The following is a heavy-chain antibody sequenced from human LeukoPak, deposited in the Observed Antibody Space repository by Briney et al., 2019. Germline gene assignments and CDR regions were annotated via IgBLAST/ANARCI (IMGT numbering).Heavy chain of an antibody. CDR1: GFTFSGSA. CDR2: ISGSGGST. Sequence: PGGSLRLSCAASGFTFSGSAIHWVRQSSGKGLEWVSAISGSGGSTYYADSVKGRFTISRDNSKNTLYLQMNSLRAEDTAVYYCAKGDIVVVVAATFDYWGQGTLVTVSS. V-gene: IGHV3-23*01. D-gene: IGHD2-15*01. CDR3: AKGDIVVVVAATFDY. J-gene: IGHJ4*02.